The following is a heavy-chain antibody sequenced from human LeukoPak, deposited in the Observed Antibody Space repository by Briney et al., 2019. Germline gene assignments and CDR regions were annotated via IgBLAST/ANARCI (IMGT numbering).Heavy chain of an antibody. D-gene: IGHD3-22*01. Sequence: SETLSLTCTVSGNSISSGDNYWRWLRQPAGTGLEWIGRIYTSGSTNYNPSLKTRVTISGDTSKNQFSLRLSSVTAEDTAVYYCARASYSYDINGWVPFDYWGQGTLVTVSS. V-gene: IGHV4-61*02. CDR3: ARASYSYDINGWVPFDY. CDR2: IYTSGST. J-gene: IGHJ4*02. CDR1: GNSISSGDNY.